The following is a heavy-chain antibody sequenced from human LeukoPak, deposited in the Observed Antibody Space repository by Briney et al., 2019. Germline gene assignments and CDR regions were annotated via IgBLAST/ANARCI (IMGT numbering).Heavy chain of an antibody. J-gene: IGHJ4*02. D-gene: IGHD4-17*01. CDR1: GFTFSSYG. Sequence: GGSLRLSCAASGFTFSSYGMHWVRQAPGKGLEWVAVISYDGSNKYYADSVKGRFTISRDNSKNTLYLQMNGLRAEDTAVYYCAKDLRVYGDYPLDYWGQGTLVTVSS. CDR3: AKDLRVYGDYPLDY. V-gene: IGHV3-30*18. CDR2: ISYDGSNK.